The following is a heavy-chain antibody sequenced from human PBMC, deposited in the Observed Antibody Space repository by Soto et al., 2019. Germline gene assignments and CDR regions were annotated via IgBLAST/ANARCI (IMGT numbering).Heavy chain of an antibody. CDR2: IYYSGRT. CDR3: GRGPLT. J-gene: IGHJ4*02. CDR1: DGYISGGGYY. Sequence: SLPLSLTRAVADGYISGGGYYWTLKSQHPGKGLEWVGYIYYSGRTYYNPSLKSGVAISVDTSKNQFSLKLSSLTSAETGVYFCGRGPLTWGEGTLVTVSS. V-gene: IGHV4-31*11.